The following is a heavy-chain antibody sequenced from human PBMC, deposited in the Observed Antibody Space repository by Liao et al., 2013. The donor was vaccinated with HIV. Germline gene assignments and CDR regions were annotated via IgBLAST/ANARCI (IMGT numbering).Heavy chain of an antibody. CDR3: ARGRGTSAFDI. CDR2: IYHTGTT. J-gene: IGHJ3*02. D-gene: IGHD1-1*01. Sequence: QVQLQESGPGLLRPSETLSLTCTVSGGSIRGATYYWGWIRQSPGRGLEWLGSIYHTGTTFYNPAVETRVTVSVDTSENHFSLRLTSVTAADTAVYYCARGRGTSAFDIWGQGTMVTVSS. V-gene: IGHV4-39*07. CDR1: GGSIRGATYY.